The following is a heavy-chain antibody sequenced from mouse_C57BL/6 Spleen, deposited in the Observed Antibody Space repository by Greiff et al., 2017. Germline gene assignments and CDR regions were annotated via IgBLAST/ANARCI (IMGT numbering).Heavy chain of an antibody. CDR2: ISGGGGNT. CDR1: GFTFSSYT. D-gene: IGHD2-4*01. V-gene: IGHV5-9*01. CDR3: ARLYYDYENYAMDY. Sequence: EVHLVESGGGLVKPGGSLKLSCAASGFTFSSYTMSWVRQTPEKRLEWVATISGGGGNTYYPDSVKGRFTIARDNAKNTLYLQMSSLRSEDTALYYCARLYYDYENYAMDYWGQGTSVTVSS. J-gene: IGHJ4*01.